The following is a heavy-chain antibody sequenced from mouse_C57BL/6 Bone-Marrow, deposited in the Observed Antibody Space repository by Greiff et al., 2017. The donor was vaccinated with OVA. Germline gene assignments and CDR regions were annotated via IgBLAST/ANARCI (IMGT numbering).Heavy chain of an antibody. Sequence: QVQLKESGAELARPGASVKMSCKASGYTFTSYTMHWVKQRPGQGLEWIGYINPSSGYTKYNQKFKDKATLTADKSSSTAYMQLNSLTSEDSAVYYCSRFHGYCLYWYFDVWGSGTTVTVSS. CDR1: GYTFTSYT. V-gene: IGHV1-4*01. CDR2: INPSSGYT. J-gene: IGHJ1*01. CDR3: SRFHGYCLYWYFDV. D-gene: IGHD2-3*01.